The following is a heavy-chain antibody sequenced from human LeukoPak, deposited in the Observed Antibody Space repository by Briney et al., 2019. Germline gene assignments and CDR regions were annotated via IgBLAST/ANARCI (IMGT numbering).Heavy chain of an antibody. CDR3: ARHKARYSYGLLFDY. J-gene: IGHJ4*02. D-gene: IGHD5-18*01. CDR2: IIPIFGTA. Sequence: SVKVSCKASGGTFSSYAISWVRQAPGQGLEWMGGIIPIFGTANYAQKFQGRVTITTDESTRTAYMELSSLRSEDTAVYSCARHKARYSYGLLFDYWGQGTLVTVSS. CDR1: GGTFSSYA. V-gene: IGHV1-69*05.